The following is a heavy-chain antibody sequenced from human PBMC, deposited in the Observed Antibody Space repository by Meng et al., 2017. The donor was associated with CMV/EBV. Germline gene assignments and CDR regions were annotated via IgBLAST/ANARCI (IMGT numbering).Heavy chain of an antibody. J-gene: IGHJ6*02. V-gene: IGHV3-30*04. CDR1: GFTFSSYA. CDR3: ARGDSSVYYYYYYGMDV. Sequence: GGSLRLSCAASGFTFSSYAMHWVRQAPGKGLEWVAVISYDGSNKYYADPVKGRFTISRDNSKNTLYLQMNSLRAEDTAVYYCARGDSSVYYYYYYGMDVWGQGTTVTVSS. D-gene: IGHD6-25*01. CDR2: ISYDGSNK.